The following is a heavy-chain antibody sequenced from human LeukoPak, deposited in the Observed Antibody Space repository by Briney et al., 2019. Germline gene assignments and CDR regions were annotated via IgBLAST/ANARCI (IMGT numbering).Heavy chain of an antibody. CDR1: GFSFNIYA. CDR3: AKAHIGFKDRIAVAAVLDY. J-gene: IGHJ4*02. Sequence: GGSLRLSCVASGFSFNIYAMNWVRQAPGKGLEWISAISSSGGTAYYADSVKGRFTISRDNSKNTMYLQMSSLRAEDTAVYYCAKAHIGFKDRIAVAAVLDYWGQGSLVTVSS. V-gene: IGHV3-23*01. D-gene: IGHD6-19*01. CDR2: ISSSGGTA.